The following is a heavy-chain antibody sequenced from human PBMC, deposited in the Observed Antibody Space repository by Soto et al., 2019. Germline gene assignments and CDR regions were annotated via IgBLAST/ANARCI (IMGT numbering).Heavy chain of an antibody. CDR2: IRWNRGSI. CDR3: AKDIGVVYYGAGAGSGMDV. D-gene: IGHD3-10*01. Sequence: EVQLVESGGGLVQPGRSLRLSCAASGFTFDDYAMHWVRQAPGKGLEWVSGIRWNRGSIGYADAVKGRFTISRDNAKNYLYLQMNSLRAEDTALYYCAKDIGVVYYGAGAGSGMDVWGQGTTGNVSS. V-gene: IGHV3-9*01. J-gene: IGHJ6*02. CDR1: GFTFDDYA.